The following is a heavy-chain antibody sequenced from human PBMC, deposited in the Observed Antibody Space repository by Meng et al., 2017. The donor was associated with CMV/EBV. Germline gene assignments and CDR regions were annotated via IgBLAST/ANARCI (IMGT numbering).Heavy chain of an antibody. Sequence: SETLSLTCTVSGGSISSYYWSWIRQPPGKGLEWIGYIYYSGSTNYNPSLKSRVTMSVDTSKNQFSLKLSSVTAADTAVYYCARGKRYSSSWYPSFDYWGQGTLVTVSS. CDR2: IYYSGST. V-gene: IGHV4-59*01. CDR3: ARGKRYSSSWYPSFDY. CDR1: GGSISSYY. J-gene: IGHJ4*02. D-gene: IGHD6-13*01.